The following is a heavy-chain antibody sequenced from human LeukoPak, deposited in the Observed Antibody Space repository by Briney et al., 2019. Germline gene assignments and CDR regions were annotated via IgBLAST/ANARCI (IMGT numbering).Heavy chain of an antibody. J-gene: IGHJ4*02. CDR2: INGSGGST. CDR1: GFTFSSYA. D-gene: IGHD2-8*01. CDR3: AKDSHNGYFDY. V-gene: IGHV3-23*01. Sequence: GGSLRLSCAASGFTFSSYAMSWVRQAPGKGLEWVSDINGSGGSTHYADSLKGRFTISKDTSKNTLYLQVNSLTAGDTAVYYCAKDSHNGYFDYWGQGTLVTVSS.